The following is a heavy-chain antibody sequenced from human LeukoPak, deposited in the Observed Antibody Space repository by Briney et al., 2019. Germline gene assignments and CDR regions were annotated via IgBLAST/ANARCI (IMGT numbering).Heavy chain of an antibody. CDR2: IYHTGSA. J-gene: IGHJ4*02. D-gene: IGHD2-2*01. CDR3: ARYCTSTTCILRGFDY. CDR1: GYSFTSGHY. V-gene: IGHV4-38-2*01. Sequence: PSETLSLTCSVSGYSFTSGHYWGWIRQPPGKGLEWIANIYHTGSAHYNPSLKSRVTISVDTSKNQFSLKLSSVTAADTAVYYCARYCTSTTCILRGFDYWGQGALVTVSS.